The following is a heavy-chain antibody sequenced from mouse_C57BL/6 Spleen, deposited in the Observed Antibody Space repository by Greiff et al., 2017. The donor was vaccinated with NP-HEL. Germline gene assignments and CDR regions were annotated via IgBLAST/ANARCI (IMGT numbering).Heavy chain of an antibody. J-gene: IGHJ1*03. V-gene: IGHV5-6*01. Sequence: EVHLVESGGDLVKPGGSLKLSCAASGFTFSSYGMSWVRQTPDKRLEWVATISSGGSYTYYPDSVKGRFTISRDNAKNTLYLQMSSLKSEDTAMYYCAREGYGKGYFDVWGTGTTVTVSS. CDR1: GFTFSSYG. D-gene: IGHD1-1*01. CDR2: ISSGGSYT. CDR3: AREGYGKGYFDV.